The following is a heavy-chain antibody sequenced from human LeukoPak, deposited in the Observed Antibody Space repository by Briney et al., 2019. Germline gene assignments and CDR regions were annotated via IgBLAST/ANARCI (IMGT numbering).Heavy chain of an antibody. V-gene: IGHV3-33*06. CDR1: GFTFSSYG. CDR2: IWYDGSNK. J-gene: IGHJ4*02. CDR3: VKAVVGRISNFDF. Sequence: GGSLRLSCAASGFTFSSYGMHWVRQAPGKGLEWVAVIWYDGSNKYYADSVKGRFTISRDNSKNTLYLQMNSLRAEDTAVYYCVKAVVGRISNFDFWGQGTLVTVSS. D-gene: IGHD1-26*01.